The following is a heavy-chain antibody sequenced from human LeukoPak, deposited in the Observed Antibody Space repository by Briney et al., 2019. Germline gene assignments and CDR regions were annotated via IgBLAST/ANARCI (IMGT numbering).Heavy chain of an antibody. CDR1: GGSISSGSYY. CDR2: IYKSGST. J-gene: IGHJ3*02. D-gene: IGHD3-22*01. Sequence: SQTLSLTCTVSGGSISSGSYYWSWIRQPAGKGLEWIGRIYKSGSTNYNPSLKSRVTISVDTSKNQFSLKLSSVTAADTAVYYCARRRKYYYDSSGYQRGGHAFDIWGQGTMVTVSS. V-gene: IGHV4-61*02. CDR3: ARRRKYYYDSSGYQRGGHAFDI.